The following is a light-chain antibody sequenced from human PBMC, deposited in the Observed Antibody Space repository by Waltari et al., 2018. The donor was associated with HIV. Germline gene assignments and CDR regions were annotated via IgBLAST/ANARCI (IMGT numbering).Light chain of an antibody. V-gene: IGKV4-1*01. J-gene: IGKJ4*01. Sequence: DIVMTQSPDCLAVSLGERATINCKSSQSVIYSSNNKNYLAWYQQKPGQPPKLLIYWASTRESGVPDRFSGSGSGTDFTLTISSLQAEDVALYYCQQYYDTPLTFGGGTKVEIK. CDR3: QQYYDTPLT. CDR1: QSVIYSSNNKNY. CDR2: WAS.